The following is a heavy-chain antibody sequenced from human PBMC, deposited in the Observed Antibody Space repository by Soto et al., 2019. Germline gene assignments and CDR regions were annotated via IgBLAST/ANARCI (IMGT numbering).Heavy chain of an antibody. CDR3: ARQVAVAGYFDY. CDR2: IYPGDSDT. V-gene: IGHV5-51*01. D-gene: IGHD6-19*01. J-gene: IGHJ4*02. CDR1: GYSITSYW. Sequence: PVVSLKIACRGAGYSITSYWIGRVRKITGKGLEWMGIIYPGDSDTRYSPSFQGQVTISADKSISTAYLQWHSLKASDSAMYYCARQVAVAGYFDYWGQGTLVTVSS.